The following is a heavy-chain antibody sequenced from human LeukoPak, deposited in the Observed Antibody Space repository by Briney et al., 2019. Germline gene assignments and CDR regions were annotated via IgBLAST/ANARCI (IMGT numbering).Heavy chain of an antibody. D-gene: IGHD2-15*01. CDR3: ARGVGGDYFDY. J-gene: IGHJ4*02. Sequence: PGGSLRLSCAASGFTFDDYAMHWVRQAPGKGLEWVSGISWNSGSIGYADSVKGRFTISRDNAKNSLYLQMNSLRAEDTAVYYCARGVGGDYFDYWGQGTLVTVSS. CDR2: ISWNSGSI. CDR1: GFTFDDYA. V-gene: IGHV3-9*01.